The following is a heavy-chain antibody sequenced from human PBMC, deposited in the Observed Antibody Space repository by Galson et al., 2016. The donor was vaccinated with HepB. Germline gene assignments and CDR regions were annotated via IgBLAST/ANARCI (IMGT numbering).Heavy chain of an antibody. V-gene: IGHV7-4-1*02. CDR1: GYTLTTYA. CDR3: ARSLSLRSSWYRWFDP. Sequence: SCKASGYTLTTYATNWVRQAPGQGLEWMGWINTNTGNPTYAQGFTGRLVFSLDTSVSTAYLQISSLKAEDTAVYYCARSLSLRSSWYRWFDPWGQGTLVTVSS. D-gene: IGHD6-13*01. CDR2: INTNTGNP. J-gene: IGHJ5*02.